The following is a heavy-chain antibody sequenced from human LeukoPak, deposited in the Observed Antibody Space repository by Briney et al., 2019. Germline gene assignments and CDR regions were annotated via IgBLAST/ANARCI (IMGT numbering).Heavy chain of an antibody. CDR3: VRMLARENWIDP. CDR2: IYYSGST. J-gene: IGHJ5*02. Sequence: SETLSLTCTVSGGSISSYYWTWIRQPPGKGLEWIGYIYYSGSTKYNPSLRSRVTISVDTSKKKFSLKLSSVTAADTAVYYCVRMLARENWIDPWGQGTLVTVSS. CDR1: GGSISSYY. V-gene: IGHV4-59*08. D-gene: IGHD3-10*02.